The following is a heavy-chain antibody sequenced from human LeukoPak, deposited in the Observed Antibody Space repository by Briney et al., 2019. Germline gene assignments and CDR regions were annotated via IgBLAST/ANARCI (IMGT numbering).Heavy chain of an antibody. CDR1: GYTFTSYG. V-gene: IGHV1-18*01. CDR3: ARDAPLYNDILTGPYYYYYYGMDV. Sequence: ASVKVSCKASGYTFTSYGISWVRQAPGQELERMGWISAYNGNTNYAQKLQGRGIMTTDTSTSTAYLELRRLRSDATAVYYCARDAPLYNDILTGPYYYYYYGMDVWGQGTTVTVSS. J-gene: IGHJ6*02. CDR2: ISAYNGNT. D-gene: IGHD3-9*01.